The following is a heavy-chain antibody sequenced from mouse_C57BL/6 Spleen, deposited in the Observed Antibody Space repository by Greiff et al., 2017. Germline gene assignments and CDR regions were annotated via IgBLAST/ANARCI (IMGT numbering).Heavy chain of an antibody. CDR1: GYAFSSYW. J-gene: IGHJ2*01. V-gene: IGHV1-80*01. D-gene: IGHD1-1*01. CDR3: ARAQYYGSHFDY. CDR2: IYPGDGDT. Sequence: VQLQQSGAELVKPGASVKISCKASGYAFSSYWMNWVKQRPGKGLEWIGQIYPGDGDTNYNGKFKGKATLTADKSSSTAYMQLSSLTSEDSAVYFCARAQYYGSHFDYWGQGTTLTVSS.